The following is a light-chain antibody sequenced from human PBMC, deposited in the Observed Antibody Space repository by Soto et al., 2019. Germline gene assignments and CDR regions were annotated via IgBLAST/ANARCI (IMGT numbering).Light chain of an antibody. CDR1: QGISSY. CDR3: QQYYSYPRT. J-gene: IGKJ1*01. CDR2: AAS. Sequence: AIRMTQSPSSLSASTGDRVTITCRASQGISSYLAWYQQKPGKAPKHLIYAASTLQSGVPSRFSGSVSGTDFTLTISCLQSEDFATYYCQQYYSYPRTFGQGTKVEIK. V-gene: IGKV1-8*01.